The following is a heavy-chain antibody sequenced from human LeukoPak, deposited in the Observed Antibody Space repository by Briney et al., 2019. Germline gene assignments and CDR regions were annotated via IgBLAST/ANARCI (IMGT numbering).Heavy chain of an antibody. D-gene: IGHD3-22*01. Sequence: SETLSLTCTVSGGSISSSYWSWIRQPPGKGLEWIGYIYYTGSTDYNPSLNSRVTISLDTSKNQFSLKLTYVTAADTAVYYCARTTMITRPGWFDPWGQGTLVTVSS. J-gene: IGHJ5*02. V-gene: IGHV4-59*08. CDR2: IYYTGST. CDR1: GGSISSSY. CDR3: ARTTMITRPGWFDP.